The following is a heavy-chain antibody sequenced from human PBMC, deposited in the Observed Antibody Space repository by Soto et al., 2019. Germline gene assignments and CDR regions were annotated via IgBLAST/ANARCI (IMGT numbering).Heavy chain of an antibody. V-gene: IGHV1-8*01. J-gene: IGHJ4*02. CDR2: MHPKGGNT. Sequence: QVQLVPSGAEVKKPGASVKVSCKASGYTFTSYDINWVRQATGQGLEWRGGMHPKGGNTGYAQKFQGRVTMTSNPPISRAYMEMSSLGSEDTAVYYCARERSGTVDYWGQGTLVNVSP. CDR1: GYTFTSYD. CDR3: ARERSGTVDY. D-gene: IGHD1-1*01.